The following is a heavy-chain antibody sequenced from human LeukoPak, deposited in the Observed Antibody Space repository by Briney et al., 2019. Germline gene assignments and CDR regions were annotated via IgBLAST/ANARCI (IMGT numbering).Heavy chain of an antibody. Sequence: KPSETLSLTCAVYGGPFSGYYWSWIRQSPGKGLEWIGEINHSGSTKYNPSLKSRVTISLDTSENQFSLKLSSVTAADTAVYYCAGGPVTTLEIFYYWGQGTLVTVSS. CDR1: GGPFSGYY. D-gene: IGHD4-23*01. CDR2: INHSGST. V-gene: IGHV4-34*01. CDR3: AGGPVTTLEIFYY. J-gene: IGHJ4*02.